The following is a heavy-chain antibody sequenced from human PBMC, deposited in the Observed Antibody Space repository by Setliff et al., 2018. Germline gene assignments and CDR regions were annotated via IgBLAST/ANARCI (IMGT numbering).Heavy chain of an antibody. J-gene: IGHJ2*01. CDR1: GGSFSGYQ. CDR2: INHSGST. CDR3: SSAQVVFAISAPVWYFEL. D-gene: IGHD2-21*01. V-gene: IGHV4-34*01. Sequence: PSETLSLTCVVYGGSFSGYQWSWIRQSPGKGLEWIGEINHSGSTNYNPSLKSRVSMSVEKSKTQFSLKLTSVTAADTAVYYCSSAQVVFAISAPVWYFELWGRGTQVTVSS.